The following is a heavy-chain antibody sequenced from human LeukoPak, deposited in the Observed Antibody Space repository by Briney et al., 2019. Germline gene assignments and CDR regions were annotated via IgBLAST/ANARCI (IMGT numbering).Heavy chain of an antibody. D-gene: IGHD5-12*01. J-gene: IGHJ4*02. Sequence: TSETLSLTCTVSGGSISSSSCYWGWIRQPPGKGLEWIGSIYYSGSTYYNPSLKSRVTISVDTSKNQFSLKLSSVTAADTAVYYCARQVYSGYDTFDYWGQGTLVTVSS. CDR3: ARQVYSGYDTFDY. V-gene: IGHV4-39*01. CDR2: IYYSGST. CDR1: GGSISSSSCY.